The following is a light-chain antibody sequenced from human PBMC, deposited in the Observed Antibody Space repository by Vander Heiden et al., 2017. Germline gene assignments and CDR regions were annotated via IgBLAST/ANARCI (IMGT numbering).Light chain of an antibody. V-gene: IGKV3-20*01. Sequence: VLTHSPGTLSLSPGERATLSCRASQSVSTYLGWYQQRPGQPPRLLIYGASSRATGIPDRFSGSGSGTDFTLTISRLEPEDFAVYYCQQYGSSWYTFGQGTKLEIK. J-gene: IGKJ2*01. CDR1: QSVSTY. CDR2: GAS. CDR3: QQYGSSWYT.